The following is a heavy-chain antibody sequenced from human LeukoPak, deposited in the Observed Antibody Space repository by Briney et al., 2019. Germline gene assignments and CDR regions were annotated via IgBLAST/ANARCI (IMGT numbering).Heavy chain of an antibody. J-gene: IGHJ4*02. CDR3: ARVNKIWEYFDY. D-gene: IGHD1-26*01. Sequence: PSETLSLTCAVSGGSITSHSWWSWIRQPPGKGLEWIGSIYYSGSSSYYNPSLKSRVTISVDTSKNQFSLKLSSVTAADTAVYFCARVNKIWEYFDYWGRGTLVTVSS. CDR2: IYYSGSS. V-gene: IGHV4-39*07. CDR1: GGSITSHSW.